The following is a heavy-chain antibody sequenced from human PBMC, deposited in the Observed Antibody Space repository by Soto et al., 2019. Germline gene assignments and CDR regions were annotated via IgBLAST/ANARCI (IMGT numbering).Heavy chain of an antibody. Sequence: GGSLRLSCVVSGFTFSSYWMNWVRQAPGKGLEWVANVKQDGSEKYYVDSVKGRFTISRDNAKNSLYLQMNSLRAEDTAVYYCARSVAARTPFDYWGQGTLVTVSS. D-gene: IGHD6-6*01. V-gene: IGHV3-7*01. J-gene: IGHJ4*02. CDR2: VKQDGSEK. CDR3: ARSVAARTPFDY. CDR1: GFTFSSYW.